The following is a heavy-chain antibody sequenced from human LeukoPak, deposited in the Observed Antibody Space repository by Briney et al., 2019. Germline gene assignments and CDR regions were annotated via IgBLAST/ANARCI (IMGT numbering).Heavy chain of an antibody. CDR2: ISSSSSYI. Sequence: GGFLRLSCAASGFTFSSYSMNWVRQAPGKGLEWVSSISSSSSYIYYADSVKGRFTISRDNAKNSLYLQMNSLRAEDTAVYYCARHSYGSVEDYWGQGTLVTVSS. CDR3: ARHSYGSVEDY. V-gene: IGHV3-21*01. D-gene: IGHD3-10*01. CDR1: GFTFSSYS. J-gene: IGHJ4*02.